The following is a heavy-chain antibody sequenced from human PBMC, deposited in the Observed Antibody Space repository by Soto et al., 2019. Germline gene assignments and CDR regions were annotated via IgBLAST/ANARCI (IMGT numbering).Heavy chain of an antibody. V-gene: IGHV3-33*01. CDR3: ARGTRGYSYGHHFDY. Sequence: QVQLVESGGGVVQPGRSLRLSCAASGFTFSSYGMHWVRQAPGKGLEWVAVIWYDGSNKYYADSVKGRFTISRDNSKNTLYLQMNSLRAEDTAVYYCARGTRGYSYGHHFDYWGQGTLVTVSS. CDR1: GFTFSSYG. CDR2: IWYDGSNK. D-gene: IGHD5-18*01. J-gene: IGHJ4*02.